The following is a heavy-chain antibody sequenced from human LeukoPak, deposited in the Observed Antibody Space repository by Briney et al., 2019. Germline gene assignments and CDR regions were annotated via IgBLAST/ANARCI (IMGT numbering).Heavy chain of an antibody. J-gene: IGHJ6*03. CDR1: GGTFSSYA. V-gene: IGHV1-69*05. D-gene: IGHD3-9*01. Sequence: SVKVSCKASGGTFSSYAISWVRQAPGQGLEWMGGIIPIFGTANYAQKFQGRVTITTDESTSTAYMELSSLRSEDTAVYYGARVAYDILTGPYYYYMDVWGKGTTVTVSS. CDR2: IIPIFGTA. CDR3: ARVAYDILTGPYYYYMDV.